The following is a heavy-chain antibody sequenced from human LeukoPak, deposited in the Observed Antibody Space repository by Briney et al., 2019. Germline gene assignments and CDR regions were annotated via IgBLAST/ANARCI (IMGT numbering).Heavy chain of an antibody. Sequence: SETLSLTCTVSGGSISSSSYYWGWIRQPPGKGLEWIGSIYYSGSTYYNPSLKSRVTISVDTSKNQFSLKLSSVTAADTAVYYCARQPRRFLEWFYYYMDVWGKGTTVTVS. CDR3: ARQPRRFLEWFYYYMDV. CDR1: GGSISSSSYY. D-gene: IGHD3-3*01. V-gene: IGHV4-39*01. CDR2: IYYSGST. J-gene: IGHJ6*03.